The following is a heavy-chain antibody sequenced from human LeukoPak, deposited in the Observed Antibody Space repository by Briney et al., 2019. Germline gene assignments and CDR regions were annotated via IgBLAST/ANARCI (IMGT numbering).Heavy chain of an antibody. V-gene: IGHV3-23*01. CDR3: AKDSPSMIHPGPFDP. CDR2: ISGSGGST. CDR1: GFTFSSYA. Sequence: GGSLRLSCAASGFTFSSYAMSWVRQAPGKGLEWVSAISGSGGSTYYADSVRGRFTISRDNSKNTLCLQMNSLRAEDTAVYYCAKDSPSMIHPGPFDPWGQGTLVTVSS. J-gene: IGHJ5*02. D-gene: IGHD2/OR15-2a*01.